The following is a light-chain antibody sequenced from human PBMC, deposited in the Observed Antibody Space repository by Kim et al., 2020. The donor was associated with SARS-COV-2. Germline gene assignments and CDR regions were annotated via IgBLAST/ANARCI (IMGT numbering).Light chain of an antibody. CDR2: EVT. V-gene: IGLV2-23*02. CDR3: CSYAGSRNV. Sequence: PGQSITTSCTGTSGDVGNYNLVSWYQQHPANAPKLMIYEVTKRPSGVSNRFSGSESGNTASLTISGLQAEDEADYYCCSYAGSRNVFGGGTQLTVL. CDR1: SGDVGNYNL. J-gene: IGLJ7*01.